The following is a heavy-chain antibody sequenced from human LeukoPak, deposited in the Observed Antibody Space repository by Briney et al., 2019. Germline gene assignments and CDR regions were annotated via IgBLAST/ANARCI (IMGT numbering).Heavy chain of an antibody. CDR1: GYTFTSYD. Sequence: GASVRVSCTASGYTFTSYDINWVRQATGQGLEWMGWMNPNSGNTCYAQKFKGRVTMTRNTSISTAYMELSSLRSEDTAVYYCARGDSNYVGDYWGQGTLVTVSS. D-gene: IGHD4-11*01. CDR3: ARGDSNYVGDY. V-gene: IGHV1-8*01. J-gene: IGHJ4*02. CDR2: MNPNSGNT.